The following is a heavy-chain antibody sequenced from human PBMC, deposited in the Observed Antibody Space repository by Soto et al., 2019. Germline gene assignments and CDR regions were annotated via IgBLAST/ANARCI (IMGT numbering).Heavy chain of an antibody. CDR2: INQDGGDK. D-gene: IGHD6-13*01. CDR3: ARDGVAPGLYFDF. J-gene: IGHJ4*02. Sequence: EVQLEESGGGLVQPGGSLRLSCAASEFIFSDYWMNWVRQAPGKGLEWVASINQDGGDKKYVDSVKGRFTISRDNAKNSLYLPRASLRAEDTAVYYCARDGVAPGLYFDFWGQGDLVTVSS. CDR1: EFIFSDYW. V-gene: IGHV3-7*05.